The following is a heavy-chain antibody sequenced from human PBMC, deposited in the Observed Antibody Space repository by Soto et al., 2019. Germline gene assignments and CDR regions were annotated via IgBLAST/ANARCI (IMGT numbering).Heavy chain of an antibody. Sequence: GGSLRLSCAASGFTFSSYAMSWVRQAPGKGLEWVSAISGSGGSTYYADSVKGRFTISRDNSKNTLYLQMNSLRAEDTAVYYCAKDLPRAGELRPTDNSINGFDYWGQGTLVTVSS. D-gene: IGHD1-26*01. CDR2: ISGSGGST. J-gene: IGHJ4*02. V-gene: IGHV3-23*01. CDR1: GFTFSSYA. CDR3: AKDLPRAGELRPTDNSINGFDY.